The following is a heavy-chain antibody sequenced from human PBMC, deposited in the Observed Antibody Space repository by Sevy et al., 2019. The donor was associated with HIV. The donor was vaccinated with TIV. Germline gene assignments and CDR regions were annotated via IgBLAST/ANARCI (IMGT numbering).Heavy chain of an antibody. CDR1: GGSLSGYG. J-gene: IGHJ4*02. V-gene: IGHV1-69*10. Sequence: ASVKVSCKASGGSLSGYGMNWIRQAPGQGLEWTGGIIPRVGLTNYAQKFKGRVTITADEATNTMYTEVRRLTPEDTGVFYCASVRPCGGDCYFFDSWGQGTLVTVSS. CDR2: IIPRVGLT. CDR3: ASVRPCGGDCYFFDS. D-gene: IGHD2-21*01.